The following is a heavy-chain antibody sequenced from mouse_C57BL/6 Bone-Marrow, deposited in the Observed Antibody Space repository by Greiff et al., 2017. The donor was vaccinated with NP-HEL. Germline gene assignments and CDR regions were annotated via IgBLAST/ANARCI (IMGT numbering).Heavy chain of an antibody. V-gene: IGHV6-6*01. Sequence: EVQVVESGGGLVQPGGSMKLSCAASGFTFSDAWMDWVRQSPEKGLEWVAEIRNKANNHATYYAESVKGRFTISRDDSKSSVYLQMNSLRAEDTGIYYCTRRGDYGADYWGQGTTLTVSS. CDR3: TRRGDYGADY. D-gene: IGHD2-4*01. J-gene: IGHJ2*01. CDR2: IRNKANNHAT. CDR1: GFTFSDAW.